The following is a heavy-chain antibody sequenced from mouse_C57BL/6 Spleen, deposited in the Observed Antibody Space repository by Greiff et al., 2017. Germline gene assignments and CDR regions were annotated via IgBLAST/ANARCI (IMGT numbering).Heavy chain of an antibody. CDR3: TRDAYGSSYGWFAY. D-gene: IGHD1-1*01. CDR1: GFTFSSYA. CDR2: ISSGGDYI. J-gene: IGHJ3*01. V-gene: IGHV5-9-1*02. Sequence: EVQLVESGEGLVKPGGSLKLSCAASGFTFSSYAMSWVRQTPEKRLEWVAYISSGGDYIYYADTVKGRFTISRDNARNTLYLQMSSLKSEDTAMYYCTRDAYGSSYGWFAYWGQGTLVTVSA.